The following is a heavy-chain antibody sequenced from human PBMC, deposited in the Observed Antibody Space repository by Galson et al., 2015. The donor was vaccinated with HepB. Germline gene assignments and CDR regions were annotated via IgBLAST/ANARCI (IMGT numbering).Heavy chain of an antibody. D-gene: IGHD2-21*01. V-gene: IGHV3-30*18. J-gene: IGHJ6*02. CDR1: GFTFGDHD. CDR2: IGHEGSNI. CDR3: ANQFPAFAGLDV. Sequence: SLRLSCAGSGFTFGDHDMHWVRQAPGKGLEWVAGIGHEGSNIKYGDSVKGRFTISRDNVKNTLYLEINSLRDEDTAVYYCANQFPAFAGLDVWGQGTTVTVSS.